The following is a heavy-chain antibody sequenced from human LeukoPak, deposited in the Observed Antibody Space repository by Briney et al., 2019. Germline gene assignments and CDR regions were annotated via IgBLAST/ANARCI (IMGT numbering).Heavy chain of an antibody. Sequence: GGSLRLSCAASGFTFSAYSMNWVRQVPGKGLEWVSSISSSGSFIYYADSLRGRFTISRDNAKNSLYLQMDSLTVEGTAVYYCARAKYCSGAACFSYYYYGMDVWGQGTTATVSS. V-gene: IGHV3-21*01. CDR1: GFTFSAYS. CDR3: ARAKYCSGAACFSYYYYGMDV. CDR2: ISSSGSFI. D-gene: IGHD2-15*01. J-gene: IGHJ6*02.